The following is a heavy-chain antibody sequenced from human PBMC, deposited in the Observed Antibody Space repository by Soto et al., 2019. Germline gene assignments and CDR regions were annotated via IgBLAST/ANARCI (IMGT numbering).Heavy chain of an antibody. J-gene: IGHJ6*03. Sequence: GGSLRLSCDASGFTFSDHYMDWVRQAPGKGLEWVGRTRNKAKSYTTEYAASVKGRFTISRDDSNNSLYLQMNSLKTEDTAVYYCARAVTADSYYYMDVWGKGTTVTVSS. CDR1: GFTFSDHY. V-gene: IGHV3-72*01. D-gene: IGHD2-21*02. CDR3: ARAVTADSYYYMDV. CDR2: TRNKAKSYTT.